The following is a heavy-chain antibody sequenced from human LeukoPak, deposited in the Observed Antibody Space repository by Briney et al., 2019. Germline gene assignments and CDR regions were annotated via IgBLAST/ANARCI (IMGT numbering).Heavy chain of an antibody. J-gene: IGHJ4*02. D-gene: IGHD5-18*01. CDR2: IYESGTT. CDR3: ARHDYGYSYYFDY. V-gene: IGHV4-59*08. CDR1: GGSISFYY. Sequence: SETLSLTCTVSGGSISFYYWSWIRQPPGKGPEWIGYIYESGTTNCNPSLESRVTISVDTSKNQFSLRLTSVTAADTAVYYCARHDYGYSYYFDYWGQGTLVTVSP.